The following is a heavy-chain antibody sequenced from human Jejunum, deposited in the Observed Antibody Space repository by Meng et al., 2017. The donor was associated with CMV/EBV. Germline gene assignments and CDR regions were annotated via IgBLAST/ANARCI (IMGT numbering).Heavy chain of an antibody. CDR3: TKDQGISGFTMDV. V-gene: IGHV3-21*01. D-gene: IGHD3-3*01. Sequence: SGFSFSDYTMNWVRQAPGKGLEWVSSISSRSTYIYYADSVDGRFTISRDNAKKSLYLQMNSLRADDTAIYYCTKDQGISGFTMDVWGQGTTVTVSS. CDR2: ISSRSTYI. CDR1: GFSFSDYT. J-gene: IGHJ6*02.